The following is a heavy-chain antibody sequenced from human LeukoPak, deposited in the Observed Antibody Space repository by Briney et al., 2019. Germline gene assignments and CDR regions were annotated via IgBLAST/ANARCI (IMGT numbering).Heavy chain of an antibody. J-gene: IGHJ4*02. Sequence: GGSLLLSCAASGFTFTNYWMTWVRPAPGKGPEWVANIRQDGSETNYVDSVRGRFTIARDNTKNSLYLQMTSLRGEDTAVYYCASRAGKPGNTPWCFDYWGQGALVTVSS. CDR3: ASRAGKPGNTPWCFDY. CDR1: GFTFTNYW. D-gene: IGHD1-7*01. V-gene: IGHV3-7*01. CDR2: IRQDGSET.